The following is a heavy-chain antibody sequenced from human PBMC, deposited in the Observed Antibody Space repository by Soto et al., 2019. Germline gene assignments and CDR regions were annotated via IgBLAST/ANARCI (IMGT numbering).Heavy chain of an antibody. D-gene: IGHD2-15*01. CDR2: ISGSGGST. J-gene: IGHJ6*02. CDR3: AKATNCSGGSCYPYYDSSGYYGMDV. Sequence: EVPLLESGGGLVQPGGSLRLSCAASGFTFSSYAMSWVRQAPGKGLEWVSAISGSGGSTYYADSVKGRFTISRDNSKNTLYLQMNSLRAEDTAVYYCAKATNCSGGSCYPYYDSSGYYGMDVWGQGTTVTVSS. V-gene: IGHV3-23*01. CDR1: GFTFSSYA.